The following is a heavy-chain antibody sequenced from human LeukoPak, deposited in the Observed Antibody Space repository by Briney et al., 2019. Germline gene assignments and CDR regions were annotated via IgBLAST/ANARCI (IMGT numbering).Heavy chain of an antibody. D-gene: IGHD5-18*01. CDR3: VGDGRSGDSYGYALVFDY. CDR1: GFTFSGSA. Sequence: GGSLKLSCAASGFTFSGSAMHWVRQATGKGLEWVSAISGSGGSTYYADSVKGRFTISRDNSKNTLYLQMNSLRAEDTAVYYYVGDGRSGDSYGYALVFDYWGQGTLVTVSS. CDR2: ISGSGGST. J-gene: IGHJ4*02. V-gene: IGHV3-23*01.